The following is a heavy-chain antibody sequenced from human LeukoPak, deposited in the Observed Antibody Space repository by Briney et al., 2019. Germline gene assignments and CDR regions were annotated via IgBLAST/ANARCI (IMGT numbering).Heavy chain of an antibody. D-gene: IGHD6-13*01. CDR2: ISSSGSTI. CDR1: GFTFSSYE. CDR3: ARDCPYCSRWLDVFDI. J-gene: IGHJ3*02. V-gene: IGHV3-48*03. Sequence: PGGSLRLSCAASGFTFSSYEMNWVRQAPGKGLEWVSYISSSGSTIYYADSVKGRFTISRDNAKNLLYLQMNSLRAEDTAVYYCARDCPYCSRWLDVFDIWGQGTMVSVS.